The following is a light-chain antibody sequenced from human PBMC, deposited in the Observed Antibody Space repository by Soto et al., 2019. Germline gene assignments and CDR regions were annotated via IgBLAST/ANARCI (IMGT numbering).Light chain of an antibody. CDR1: QDISSW. V-gene: IGKV1-12*01. Sequence: DLQMTQSPSSVSASVGDRVTVTCRASQDISSWLAWYQQKPGKAPKLLIYAASRLQSGVPSRFSGSGSGTDFTLTISSLQPEDFATYYCQQAQSFPYTFGQGTKLEIK. CDR2: AAS. CDR3: QQAQSFPYT. J-gene: IGKJ2*01.